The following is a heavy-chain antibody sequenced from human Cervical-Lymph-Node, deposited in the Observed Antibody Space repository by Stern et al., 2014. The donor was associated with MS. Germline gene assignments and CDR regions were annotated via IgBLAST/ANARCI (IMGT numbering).Heavy chain of an antibody. CDR1: GYILTKLA. D-gene: IGHD6-13*01. CDR3: ATDHPTVGIYDALAM. J-gene: IGHJ3*02. CDR2: FDPDEGET. Sequence: QVQLVQSGAEVKKPGASVKVSCKVSGYILTKLAMHWVRQAPGKRLEWMGGFDPDEGETIYAQKFQGRVTMTEDTSTDTAYMELRSLRSEDTAVYFCATDHPTVGIYDALAMWGQGTRVTVSS. V-gene: IGHV1-24*01.